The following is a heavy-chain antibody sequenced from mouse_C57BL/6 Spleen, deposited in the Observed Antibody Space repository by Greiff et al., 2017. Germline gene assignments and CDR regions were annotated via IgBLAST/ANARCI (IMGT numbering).Heavy chain of an antibody. J-gene: IGHJ4*01. CDR1: GYTFTSYT. CDR2: INPSSGYT. Sequence: VQLQQSGAELARPGASVKMSCKASGYTFTSYTMHWVKQRPGQGLEWIGYINPSSGYTKYNQKFKDKATLTADKSSSTAYMQLGSLTSEDSAGYYCASGYAMDYWGQGTSVTVSA. V-gene: IGHV1-4*01. CDR3: ASGYAMDY.